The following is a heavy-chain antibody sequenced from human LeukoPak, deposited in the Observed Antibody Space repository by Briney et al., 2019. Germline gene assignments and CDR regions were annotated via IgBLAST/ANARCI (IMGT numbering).Heavy chain of an antibody. CDR3: ARVPRRGAGSLGY. V-gene: IGHV1-8*02. CDR1: GYTFTSYG. Sequence: ASVKVSCKASGYTFTSYGISWVRQAPGQGLEWMGWMNPNSGNTGYAQKFQGRVTMTRNTSISTAYMELSSLRSEDTAVYYCARVPRRGAGSLGYWGQGTLVTVSS. D-gene: IGHD6-19*01. CDR2: MNPNSGNT. J-gene: IGHJ4*02.